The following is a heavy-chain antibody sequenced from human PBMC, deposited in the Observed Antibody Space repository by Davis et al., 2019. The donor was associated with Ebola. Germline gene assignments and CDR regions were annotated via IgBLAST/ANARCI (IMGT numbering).Heavy chain of an antibody. CDR2: ISSSSSTI. J-gene: IGHJ6*02. V-gene: IGHV3-48*02. D-gene: IGHD6-13*01. CDR3: AKEFGDIAAAGVLYYYYGMDV. CDR1: GFTFSSYS. Sequence: GGSLRLSCAASGFTFSSYSMNWVRQAPGKGLEWVSYISSSSSTIYYADSVKGRFTISRDKAKNSLYLQMNSLRDEDTAVYYCAKEFGDIAAAGVLYYYYGMDVWGQGTTVTVSS.